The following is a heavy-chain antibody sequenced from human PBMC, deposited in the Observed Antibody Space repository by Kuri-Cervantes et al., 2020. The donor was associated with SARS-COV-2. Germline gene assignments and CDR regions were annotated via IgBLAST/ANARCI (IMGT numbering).Heavy chain of an antibody. V-gene: IGHV4-34*01. CDR1: GGSFSGYY. J-gene: IGHJ4*02. CDR2: INHSGST. CDR3: ARQSVVAPDD. Sequence: SETLSLTCAVYGGSFSGYYWSWIRQPPGKGLEWIGEINHSGSTNYNPSLKSRVTISVDTSKNQFSLELSSVTAADTAVYYCARQSVVAPDDWGQGTLVTVSS. D-gene: IGHD4-23*01.